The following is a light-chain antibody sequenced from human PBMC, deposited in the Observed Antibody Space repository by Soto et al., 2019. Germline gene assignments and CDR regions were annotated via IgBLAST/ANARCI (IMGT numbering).Light chain of an antibody. J-gene: IGLJ3*02. V-gene: IGLV3-21*02. CDR2: DDT. Sequence: SYELTQPPSVSAAPGQTASIPCGGDNIGTKSVHWYQQKPGQAPVLVLYDDTDRPSGIPERFSGSNSGNTATLTINRVEAGDEADFYCQVWDTSSDHRVFGGGTKLTVL. CDR1: NIGTKS. CDR3: QVWDTSSDHRV.